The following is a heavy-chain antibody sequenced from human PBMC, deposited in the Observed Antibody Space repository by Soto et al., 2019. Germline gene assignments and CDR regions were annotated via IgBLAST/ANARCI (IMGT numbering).Heavy chain of an antibody. CDR3: ARERWHQVFDY. V-gene: IGHV3-33*01. D-gene: IGHD4-17*01. CDR2: IWYDGSNK. CDR1: GFTFSRYG. J-gene: IGHJ4*02. Sequence: QVQLVESGGGVVQPGRSLRLSCAASGFTFSRYGMHWVRQAPGKGLEWVAVIWYDGSNKYYADSVKGRFTISRDNSKNTLYLQMNSLRAEDTAVYYCARERWHQVFDYWGQGTLVTVSS.